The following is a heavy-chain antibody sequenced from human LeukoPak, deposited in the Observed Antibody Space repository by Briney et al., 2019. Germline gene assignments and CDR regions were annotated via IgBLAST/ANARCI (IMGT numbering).Heavy chain of an antibody. CDR1: GGSISSSSYY. CDR2: IYYSGST. Sequence: SETLSLTCTVSGGSISSSSYYWGWSRQPPGKGLEWIGSIYYSGSTYYNPSLKSRVTISVDTSKNQFSLKLSLGPAEDTAVYSCASSPIRRRGVFYYMDVWGKGPRSPSP. CDR3: ASSPIRRRGVFYYMDV. V-gene: IGHV4-39*01. J-gene: IGHJ6*03. D-gene: IGHD3-10*01.